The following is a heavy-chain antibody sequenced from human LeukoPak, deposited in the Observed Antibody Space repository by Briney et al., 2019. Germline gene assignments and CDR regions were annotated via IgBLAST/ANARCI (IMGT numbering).Heavy chain of an antibody. V-gene: IGHV3-30-3*01. Sequence: PGRSLRLSCAASGFTFSSYAMHWVRQAPGKGLEWAAVISYDGSNKYYADSVKGRFSISRDNSKTTLYLQMNSLRAEDTAVYYCARDLQDIVVVPAAPYYYYGMDVWGQGTTVTVSS. J-gene: IGHJ6*02. D-gene: IGHD2-2*01. CDR1: GFTFSSYA. CDR2: ISYDGSNK. CDR3: ARDLQDIVVVPAAPYYYYGMDV.